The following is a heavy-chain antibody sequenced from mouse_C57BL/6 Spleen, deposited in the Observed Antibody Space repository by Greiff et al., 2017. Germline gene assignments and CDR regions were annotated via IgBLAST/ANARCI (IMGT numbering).Heavy chain of an antibody. V-gene: IGHV3-1*01. D-gene: IGHD2-3*01. CDR3: AREDGYYGHFDV. CDR2: ISYSGST. Sequence: EVQLQQSGPGMVKPSQSLSLTCTVTGYSITSGYDWHWIRHFPGNKLEWMGYISYSGSTNYNPSLKSRISITHDTSKNHFFLKLNSVTTEDTATYYCAREDGYYGHFDVWGTGTTVTVSS. CDR1: GYSITSGYD. J-gene: IGHJ1*03.